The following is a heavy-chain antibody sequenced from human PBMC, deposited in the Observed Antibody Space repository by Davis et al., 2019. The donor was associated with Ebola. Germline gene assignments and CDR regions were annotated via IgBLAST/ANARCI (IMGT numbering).Heavy chain of an antibody. D-gene: IGHD2/OR15-2a*01. Sequence: GESLKISCAASGFTVSSNYMSWVRQAPGKGLEWVSVIYSGGSTYYADSMKGRFTISRDNSKNTLYLQMNSLRAEDTAVYYCARDGDVIGYWGQGTLVTVSS. CDR2: IYSGGST. CDR3: ARDGDVIGY. V-gene: IGHV3-66*01. J-gene: IGHJ4*02. CDR1: GFTVSSNY.